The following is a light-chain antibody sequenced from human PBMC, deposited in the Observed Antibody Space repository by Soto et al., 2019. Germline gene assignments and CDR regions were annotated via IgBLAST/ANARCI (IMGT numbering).Light chain of an antibody. J-gene: IGLJ1*01. CDR2: DVT. V-gene: IGLV2-11*01. CDR1: SSGVVGYNY. CDR3: CSYAGSYIYV. Sequence: QSVLTQPRSVSGSPGQSVTISCTGTSSGVVGYNYVSWYQQHPDKAPKVMIYDVTKRPSGVPDRFSGSKSGNTASLTISGLQAEDEADYYCCSYAGSYIYVFGTG.